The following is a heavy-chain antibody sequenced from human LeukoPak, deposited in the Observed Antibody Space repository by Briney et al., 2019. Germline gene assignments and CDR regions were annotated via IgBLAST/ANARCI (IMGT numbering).Heavy chain of an antibody. J-gene: IGHJ3*02. Sequence: SETLSLTCTVSGGSISSFYWSWIRQPPGKGLEWIGYIYYSGSTNYNPSLKSRVTISVDTSKIQFSLELSSVTAADTAVYYCARDGRIRGYCSSSCHSVDAFDIWGQGTMVTVSS. CDR2: IYYSGST. V-gene: IGHV4-59*01. CDR3: ARDGRIRGYCSSSCHSVDAFDI. D-gene: IGHD2-2*01. CDR1: GGSISSFY.